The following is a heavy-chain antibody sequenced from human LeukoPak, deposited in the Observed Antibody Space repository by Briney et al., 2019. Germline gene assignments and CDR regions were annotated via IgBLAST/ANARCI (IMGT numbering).Heavy chain of an antibody. CDR3: ARSITSSWYGDFQH. D-gene: IGHD6-13*01. V-gene: IGHV4-59*01. CDR2: IYYSGGT. Sequence: PSETLSLTCTVSGGSMSGYFWSWIRQPPGKGLEWIGYIYYSGGTNYNPSLKSRVTISVDTSKNQFSLKLSSVTAADTAVYYCARSITSSWYGDFQHWGQGTLVTVSS. CDR1: GGSMSGYF. J-gene: IGHJ1*01.